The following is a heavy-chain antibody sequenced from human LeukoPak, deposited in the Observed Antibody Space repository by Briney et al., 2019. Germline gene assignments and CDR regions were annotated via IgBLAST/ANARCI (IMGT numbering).Heavy chain of an antibody. CDR3: ATQIYYYDSSGYYHYGYYFDY. CDR1: GYTLTELS. V-gene: IGHV1-24*01. J-gene: IGHJ4*02. CDR2: FDPEDGEI. D-gene: IGHD3-22*01. Sequence: ASVKVSCKVSGYTLTELSMHWVRQAPGKGLEWMGSFDPEDGEIIYAQKFQGRVTMTEDTSTDTAYMELSSLRSEDTAVYYCATQIYYYDSSGYYHYGYYFDYWGQGTLVTVSS.